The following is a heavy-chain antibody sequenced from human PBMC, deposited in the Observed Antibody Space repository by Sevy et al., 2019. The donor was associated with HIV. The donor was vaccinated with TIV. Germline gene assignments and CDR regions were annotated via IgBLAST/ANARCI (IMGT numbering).Heavy chain of an antibody. CDR1: GGSISSYY. D-gene: IGHD3-9*01. CDR2: IYYSGST. Sequence: SETLSLTCTVSGGSISSYYWSWIRQPPGKGLEWIGYIYYSGSTNYNPSLKSRVTISVDTSKNQFSLKLSSVTAADTAVYYCARTYYDILTGYYPAATSYFDCWGQRTLVTVSS. CDR3: ARTYYDILTGYYPAATSYFDC. J-gene: IGHJ4*02. V-gene: IGHV4-59*01.